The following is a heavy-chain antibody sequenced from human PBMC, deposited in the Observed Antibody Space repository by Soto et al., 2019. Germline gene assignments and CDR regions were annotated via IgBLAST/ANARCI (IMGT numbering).Heavy chain of an antibody. CDR1: GFSLSNAGMG. D-gene: IGHD6-13*01. Sequence: QVTLKESGPVLVKPTETLTLTCTVSGFSLSNAGMGVSWIRQPPGKALEWLAHIFSNDEKSYSTSLKRRLTNSKDTAKSQVVLTMTNMHPVYRATFYCARYLPYSSNFFDCWGQGTLVTVSS. CDR2: IFSNDEK. J-gene: IGHJ4*02. CDR3: ARYLPYSSNFFDC. V-gene: IGHV2-26*01.